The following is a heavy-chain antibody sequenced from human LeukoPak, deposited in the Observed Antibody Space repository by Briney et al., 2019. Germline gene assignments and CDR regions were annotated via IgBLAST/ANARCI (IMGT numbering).Heavy chain of an antibody. CDR2: IKSKTDGGTT. Sequence: PGGSLRLSCAASGFTFSNAWMSWVRQAPGKGLDWVGRIKSKTDGGTTDYAAPVKGRFTISRDDSKNTLYLQMNSLKTEDTAVYYCTTDQSHRGYDPGYFDYWGQGTLVTVSS. J-gene: IGHJ4*02. CDR3: TTDQSHRGYDPGYFDY. CDR1: GFTFSNAW. D-gene: IGHD5-12*01. V-gene: IGHV3-15*01.